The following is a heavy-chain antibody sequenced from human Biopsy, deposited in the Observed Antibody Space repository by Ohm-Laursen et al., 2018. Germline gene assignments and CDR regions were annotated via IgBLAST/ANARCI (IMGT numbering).Heavy chain of an antibody. CDR2: INCKTGAT. J-gene: IGHJ4*02. CDR3: ARDPLNGHKHFDY. V-gene: IGHV1-2*02. CDR1: SYTFTDYN. D-gene: IGHD2-8*01. Sequence: SVKVSCKASSYTFTDYNIHWMRQAPGQGLEWLGYINCKTGATNYAQKFQGTVTMTRDTSISTAYLALGSLRSADTAIYYCARDPLNGHKHFDYWGQGSLVNVSS.